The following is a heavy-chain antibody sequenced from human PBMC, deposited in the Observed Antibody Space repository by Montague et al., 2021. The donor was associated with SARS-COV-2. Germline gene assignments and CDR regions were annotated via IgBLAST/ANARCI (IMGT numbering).Heavy chain of an antibody. CDR2: TYYRSKWYY. D-gene: IGHD4-17*01. CDR3: ASVYTVTYYFDY. Sequence: CAISGDSVSSNTAAWNWIRQSPSRGLEWLGRTYYRSKWYYDYAVSVKSRMTISPDTSKNQFSLQLSSVTPEDRAVYYCASVYTVTYYFDYWGRGTLVTVSS. J-gene: IGHJ4*02. CDR1: GDSVSSNTAA. V-gene: IGHV6-1*01.